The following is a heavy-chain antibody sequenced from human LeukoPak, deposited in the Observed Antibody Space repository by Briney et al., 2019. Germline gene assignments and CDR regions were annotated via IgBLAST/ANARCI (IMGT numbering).Heavy chain of an antibody. V-gene: IGHV4-34*01. CDR1: GGSFSGYY. D-gene: IGHD5-24*01. J-gene: IGHJ4*02. CDR3: ARGGRWRTGLGGRFDY. CDR2: INHSGST. Sequence: SETLSLTCAVYGGSFSGYYWSWIRQPPGKGLEWIGEINHSGSTIYNLSLKSRVTISVDTSKNQFSLKLSSVTAADTAVYYCARGGRWRTGLGGRFDYWGQGTLATVSS.